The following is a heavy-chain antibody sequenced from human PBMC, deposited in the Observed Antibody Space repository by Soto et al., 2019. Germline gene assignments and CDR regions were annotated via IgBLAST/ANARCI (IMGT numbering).Heavy chain of an antibody. CDR2: IIPIFGTT. D-gene: IGHD3-22*01. CDR3: ARREYCDSSGYYDY. Sequence: QVQLVQSGAEVKKPGSSVKVSCKASGGTFSSFALTWVRQAPGQGLEWMGGIIPIFGTTNYAQKFQGRGTITADESTSSVYMELSSLRSEDTAVYYCARREYCDSSGYYDYWGQGTLVTVSS. CDR1: GGTFSSFA. V-gene: IGHV1-69*01. J-gene: IGHJ4*02.